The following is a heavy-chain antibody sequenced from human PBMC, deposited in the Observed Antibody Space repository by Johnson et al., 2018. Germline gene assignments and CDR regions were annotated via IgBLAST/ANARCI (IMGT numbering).Heavy chain of an antibody. CDR2: IRWNSGSI. Sequence: VQLVQSGGGWVQPGRSLRLSCAASGFTFDDYAMHWVRQAPGKGLEWVSGIRWNSGSIGYADSVKGRCTISSDNAKTSLYLQIDRLRAEDTALYYCAKDKAGGGSEYDYSMDVWGKGTTVTVSS. V-gene: IGHV3-9*01. CDR1: GFTFDDYA. CDR3: AKDKAGGGSEYDYSMDV. J-gene: IGHJ6*03. D-gene: IGHD3-10*01.